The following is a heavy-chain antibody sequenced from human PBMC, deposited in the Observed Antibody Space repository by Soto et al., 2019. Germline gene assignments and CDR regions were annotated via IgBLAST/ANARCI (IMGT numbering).Heavy chain of an antibody. CDR3: ARTETTGWFDP. CDR2: IYYSGST. CDR1: GGSISSYY. V-gene: IGHV4-59*08. J-gene: IGHJ5*02. Sequence: PSETLSLTCTVSGGSISSYYWSWVRQPPGKGLEWIGYIYYSGSTNYNPSLKSRVTISVDTSKNQFSLKLSSVTAADTAVYYCARTETTGWFDPWGQGTLVTVSS. D-gene: IGHD2-8*02.